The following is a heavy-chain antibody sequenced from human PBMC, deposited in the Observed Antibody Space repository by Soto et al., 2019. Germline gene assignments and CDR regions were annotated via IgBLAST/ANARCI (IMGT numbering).Heavy chain of an antibody. V-gene: IGHV1-69*05. J-gene: IGHJ4*02. Sequence: SVKVSCKASGGTFSSYAISWVRQAPGQGLEWMGGIIPIFGTANYAQKFQGRFTISRDNSKNTLYLQMNSLRAEDTAVYYCAKDLRAVAVTFDYWGQGTLVTVSS. D-gene: IGHD6-19*01. CDR1: GGTFSSYA. CDR2: IIPIFGTA. CDR3: AKDLRAVAVTFDY.